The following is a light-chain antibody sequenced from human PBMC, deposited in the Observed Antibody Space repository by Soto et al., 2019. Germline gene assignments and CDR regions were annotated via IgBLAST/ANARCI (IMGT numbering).Light chain of an antibody. CDR1: QSVLYSSNNNNY. CDR2: WAS. V-gene: IGKV4-1*01. J-gene: IGKJ1*01. CDR3: HQYINAPWT. Sequence: DFVMTQSPDSLAVSLGERATINCKSSQSVLYSSNNNNYLSWYQQKPGQPPKLLIYWASIRESGVPDRFSGSRSGTDFTLTISNLQAEDVAVYYCHQYINAPWTFGQGTKVEIK.